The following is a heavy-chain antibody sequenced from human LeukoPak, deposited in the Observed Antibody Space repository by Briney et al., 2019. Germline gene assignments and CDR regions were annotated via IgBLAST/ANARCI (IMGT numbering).Heavy chain of an antibody. CDR2: ISSGSSST. CDR3: ARDYCRTTTCRFDF. V-gene: IGHV3-48*01. Sequence: PGGSLRLSCAASGFIFSSYSMNWVRQAPGKGLEWLSFISSGSSSTYYADSVKGRFTISRDNAKNSLYLQLNSLRAEDTAVYYCARDYCRTTTCRFDFWGQGTLVTVSS. J-gene: IGHJ4*02. CDR1: GFIFSSYS. D-gene: IGHD2-2*01.